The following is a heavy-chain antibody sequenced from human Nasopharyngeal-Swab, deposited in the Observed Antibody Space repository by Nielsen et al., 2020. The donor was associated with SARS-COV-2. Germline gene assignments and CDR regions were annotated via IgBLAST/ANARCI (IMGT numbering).Heavy chain of an antibody. J-gene: IGHJ4*02. CDR2: ISWNSGSI. V-gene: IGHV3-9*01. Sequence: GGSLRLSCAASGFTFDDYAMHWVRQAPGKGLEWVSGISWNSGSIGYADSVKGRFTISRDNAKNSLYLQMNSLRAEDTALYYCARDPDIAAALYFDYWGQGTLVTVSS. D-gene: IGHD6-13*01. CDR3: ARDPDIAAALYFDY. CDR1: GFTFDDYA.